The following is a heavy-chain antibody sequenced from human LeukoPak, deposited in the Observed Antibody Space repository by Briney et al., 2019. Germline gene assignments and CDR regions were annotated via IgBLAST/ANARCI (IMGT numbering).Heavy chain of an antibody. CDR1: GFTFGDYA. J-gene: IGHJ6*03. V-gene: IGHV3-49*04. Sequence: GGSLRLSCTASGFTFGDYAMSWVRQAPGKGLEWVGFIRSKAYGGTTEYAASVKGRFTIPRDDSKSIAYLQMNSLKTEDTAVYYCTRVSDEAYCYYMDVWGKGTTVTVSS. CDR2: IRSKAYGGTT. CDR3: TRVSDEAYCYYMDV.